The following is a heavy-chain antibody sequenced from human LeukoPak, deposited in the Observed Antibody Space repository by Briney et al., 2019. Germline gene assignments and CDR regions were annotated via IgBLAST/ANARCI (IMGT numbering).Heavy chain of an antibody. V-gene: IGHV3-7*01. J-gene: IGHJ4*02. CDR1: AFTFSGNW. Sequence: GGSLRLSCEASAFTFSGNWMSWVRQAPGKGLEWVASINPDGSQKLYVDSVKGRFTISRDNTKGSLYLQMNSLGAEDTAMYYCAKLLGTATTYDSWGQGTRVTVSS. CDR2: INPDGSQK. D-gene: IGHD5-24*01. CDR3: AKLLGTATTYDS.